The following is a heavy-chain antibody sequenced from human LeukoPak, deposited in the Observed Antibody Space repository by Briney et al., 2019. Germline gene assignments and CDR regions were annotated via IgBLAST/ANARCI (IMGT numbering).Heavy chain of an antibody. Sequence: SQTLSLTCTVSGGSISSGGYYWSWIRQHPGKGLEWIGYIYYSGSTYYNPSLKSRVTISVDTSKNQFSLKLSSVTAADTAVYYCARVAPAAMDASGWYDYWGQGTLVTVSS. D-gene: IGHD2-2*01. J-gene: IGHJ4*02. CDR1: GGSISSGGYY. CDR2: IYYSGST. CDR3: ARVAPAAMDASGWYDY. V-gene: IGHV4-31*03.